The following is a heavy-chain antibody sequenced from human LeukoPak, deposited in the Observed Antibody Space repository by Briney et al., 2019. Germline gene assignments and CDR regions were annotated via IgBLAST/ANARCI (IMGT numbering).Heavy chain of an antibody. CDR2: VNPNSGNT. D-gene: IGHD3-9*01. CDR1: GYTFTSYD. V-gene: IGHV1-8*01. CDR3: ARANPYDILTGYYRVIDY. Sequence: GSVKVSCKASGYTFTSYDINWVRQANGQGLEWMGWVNPNSGNTGYAQKFQGRVTMTRNTSISTAYMELSSLRSEDTAVYYCARANPYDILTGYYRVIDYWGQGTLVTVSS. J-gene: IGHJ4*02.